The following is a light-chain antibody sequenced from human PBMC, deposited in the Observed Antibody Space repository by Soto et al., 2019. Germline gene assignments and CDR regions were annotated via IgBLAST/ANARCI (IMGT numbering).Light chain of an antibody. CDR3: HQSFSVPYT. CDR2: AAS. Sequence: DIQMTQSPSSLSAPVGDRVIITCRASRSIGTNLNWYQQKPGRAPKLLVFAASTLQYGVPSRFSGSGSGTDFTLTISSLQPVEFAIYSCHQSFSVPYTFGQGTRLE. J-gene: IGKJ2*01. CDR1: RSIGTN. V-gene: IGKV1-39*01.